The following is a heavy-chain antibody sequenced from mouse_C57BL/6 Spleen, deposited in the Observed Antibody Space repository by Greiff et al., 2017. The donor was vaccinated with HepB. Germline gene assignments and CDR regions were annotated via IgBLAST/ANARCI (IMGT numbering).Heavy chain of an antibody. J-gene: IGHJ2*01. CDR3: ARHSGYYLGY. D-gene: IGHD1-3*01. V-gene: IGHV5-9*01. Sequence: EVHLVESGGGLVKPGGSLKLSCAASGFTFSSYTMSWVRQTPEKRLEWVATISGGGGNTYYPDSVKGRFTISRDNAKNTLYLQMSSLRSEDTALYYCARHSGYYLGYWGQGTTLTVSS. CDR1: GFTFSSYT. CDR2: ISGGGGNT.